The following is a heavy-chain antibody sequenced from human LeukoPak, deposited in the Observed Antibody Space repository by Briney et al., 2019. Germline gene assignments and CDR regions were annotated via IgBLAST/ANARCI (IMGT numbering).Heavy chain of an antibody. J-gene: IGHJ6*03. Sequence: SVKVSCKASGGTFSSYAISWVRQAPGQGLEWMGGIIPIFGTANYAQKFQGRVTITTDESTSTAYMELSSLRSEDTAVYYCARSPAGPYYYYYMDVWGKGTTVTVSS. V-gene: IGHV1-69*05. CDR3: ARSPAGPYYYYYMDV. CDR2: IIPIFGTA. D-gene: IGHD6-13*01. CDR1: GGTFSSYA.